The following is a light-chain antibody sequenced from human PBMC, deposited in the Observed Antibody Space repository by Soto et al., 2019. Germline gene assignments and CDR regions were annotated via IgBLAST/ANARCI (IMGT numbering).Light chain of an antibody. CDR2: DNN. CDR1: SSNIGNNY. Sequence: QSVLTQPPSVSAAPGQKVTISCSGSSSNIGNNYVSWYQHLPGTAPKLLIYDNNKRPSGIPDRFSGSKSGTSATLGITGLQTGDEADYYCGTWDSRLSAVVFGGGTKVTVL. V-gene: IGLV1-51*01. CDR3: GTWDSRLSAVV. J-gene: IGLJ2*01.